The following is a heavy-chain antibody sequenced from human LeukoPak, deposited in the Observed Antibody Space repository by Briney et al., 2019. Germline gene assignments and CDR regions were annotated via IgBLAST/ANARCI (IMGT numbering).Heavy chain of an antibody. CDR2: IYYSGST. D-gene: IGHD4-17*01. V-gene: IGHV4-59*01. J-gene: IGHJ3*02. Sequence: SETLSLTCTVSGGSISGYYWSWIRQPPGKGLEWIGYIYYSGSTNYNPSLKSRVTISVDTSKNQFSLKLSSVTAADTAVYYCARVAYGTDAFDIWGQGTMVTVSS. CDR1: GGSISGYY. CDR3: ARVAYGTDAFDI.